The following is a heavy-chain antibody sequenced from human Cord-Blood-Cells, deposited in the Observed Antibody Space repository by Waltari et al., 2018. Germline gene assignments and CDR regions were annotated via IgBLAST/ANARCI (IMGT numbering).Heavy chain of an antibody. V-gene: IGHV4-34*01. Sequence: QVQLQQWGAGLLKPSETLSLTCAVYGGSFSVYYWIWIRQPPGKGLVWIGEINHSGSTNYNPSLKSRVTISVDTSKNQFSLKLSSVTAADTAVYYCARFGPLTGTKPDGHDAFDIWGQGTMVTVSS. D-gene: IGHD1-7*01. J-gene: IGHJ3*02. CDR3: ARFGPLTGTKPDGHDAFDI. CDR1: GGSFSVYY. CDR2: INHSGST.